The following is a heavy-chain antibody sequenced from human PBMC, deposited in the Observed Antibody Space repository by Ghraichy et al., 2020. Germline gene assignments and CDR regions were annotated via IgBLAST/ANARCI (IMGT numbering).Heavy chain of an antibody. CDR2: INSVGSSI. D-gene: IGHD6-13*01. J-gene: IGHJ2*01. CDR1: GFTFSRYW. V-gene: IGHV3-74*01. Sequence: GESLNISCAASGFTFSRYWMHWVRQAPGKGLVWVSRINSVGSSISYADSVKGRFTISRDNAKNTLYLQINSLRVEDTAVYFCAREQQWYFDLWGRGTAVTVSS. CDR3: AREQQWYFDL.